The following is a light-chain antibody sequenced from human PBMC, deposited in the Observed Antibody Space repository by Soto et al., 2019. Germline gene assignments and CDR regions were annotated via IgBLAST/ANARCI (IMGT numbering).Light chain of an antibody. CDR2: AAS. V-gene: IGKV1-12*01. J-gene: IGKJ4*01. CDR1: QDISNY. CDR3: QQGKSFPLS. Sequence: DVQVTQSTSSLSASVGDRVTITCQASQDISNYLNWYQQKPGKAPKLLIYAASSLQSGVPSRFSGSASGTDFTLTISSLQPEDVATYYCQQGKSFPLSSGGGTKVDIK.